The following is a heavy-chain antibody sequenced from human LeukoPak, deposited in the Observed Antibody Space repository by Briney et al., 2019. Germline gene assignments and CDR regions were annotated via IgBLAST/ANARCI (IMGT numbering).Heavy chain of an antibody. D-gene: IGHD3-16*01. CDR2: IKQDGSEK. V-gene: IGHV3-7*03. CDR3: ARGFGITF. J-gene: IGHJ4*02. Sequence: GGSLRLSCAASGFSFSSHWMSWVRQAPGKGLEWVANIKQDGSEKHYVDSVKGRFTVSRDNAKNSLYLQMNSLRADATAVYYCARGFGITFWGQGTLVTVSS. CDR1: GFSFSSHW.